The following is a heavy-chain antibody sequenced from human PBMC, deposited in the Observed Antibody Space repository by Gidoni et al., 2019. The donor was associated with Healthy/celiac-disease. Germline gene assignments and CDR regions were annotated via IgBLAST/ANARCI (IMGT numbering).Heavy chain of an antibody. CDR3: ARVGMKQYYYGMDV. V-gene: IGHV4-31*03. J-gene: IGHJ6*02. CDR1: GGSISSGGYY. Sequence: QVQLQESGPGLVKPSPTLSLTCTVSGGSISSGGYYWSWIRQHPGKGLEWIGYIYYSGSTYYNPSLKSRVTISVDTSKNQFSLKLSSVTAADTAVYYCARVGMKQYYYGMDVWGQGTTVTVSS. CDR2: IYYSGST.